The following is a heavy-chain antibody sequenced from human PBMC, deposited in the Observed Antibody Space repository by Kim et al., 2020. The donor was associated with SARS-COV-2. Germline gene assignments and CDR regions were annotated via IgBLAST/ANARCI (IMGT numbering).Heavy chain of an antibody. Sequence: GGSLRLSCAASGFTFDDYAMHWVRQAPGKGLEWVSGISWNSGSIGYADSVKGRFTISRDNAKNSLYLQMNSLRAEDTALYYCAKEGIAVAGLDRWFDPWGQGTLVTVSS. V-gene: IGHV3-9*01. D-gene: IGHD6-19*01. CDR3: AKEGIAVAGLDRWFDP. CDR2: ISWNSGSI. CDR1: GFTFDDYA. J-gene: IGHJ5*02.